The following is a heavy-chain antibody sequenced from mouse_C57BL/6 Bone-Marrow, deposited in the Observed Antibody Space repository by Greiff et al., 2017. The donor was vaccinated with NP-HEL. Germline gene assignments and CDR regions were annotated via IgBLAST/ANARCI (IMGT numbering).Heavy chain of an antibody. CDR3: ARPGYDYDWYFDV. V-gene: IGHV5-6*01. Sequence: EVKLMESGGDLVKPGGSLKLSCAASGFTFSSYGLSWVRQTPDKRLEWVATISSGGSYTYYPDSVKGRFTISRDNAKNTLYLQMSSLKSEDTAMYYCARPGYDYDWYFDVWGTGTTVTVSS. CDR1: GFTFSSYG. D-gene: IGHD2-4*01. CDR2: ISSGGSYT. J-gene: IGHJ1*03.